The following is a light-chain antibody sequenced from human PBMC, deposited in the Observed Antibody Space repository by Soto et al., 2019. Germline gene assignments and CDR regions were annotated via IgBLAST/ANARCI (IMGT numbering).Light chain of an antibody. V-gene: IGKV3-20*01. CDR1: QSVGKNF. Sequence: EIVLTQSPGTLSLSPGERATLSCRASQSVGKNFVAWYQQKPGQAPRFLMYGASTRATGIPDRFSGSGSGTDFTLTINRLEPEDIAVYYCHQYAGSPRTFGQGTKVEI. CDR3: HQYAGSPRT. J-gene: IGKJ1*01. CDR2: GAS.